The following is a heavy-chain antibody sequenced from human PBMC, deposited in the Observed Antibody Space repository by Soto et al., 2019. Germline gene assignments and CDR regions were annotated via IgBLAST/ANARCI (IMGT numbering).Heavy chain of an antibody. D-gene: IGHD3-3*01. Sequence: QVQLVQSGAEVKKPGSSVKVSCKASGGTFSSYAISWVRQAPGQGLEWMGGIIPIFGTANYAQKFQGRVTMTADEATSTSYMELSSLRSEDTAVYYCALPDVWSGYARLDYWGQGTLVPVSS. CDR3: ALPDVWSGYARLDY. CDR1: GGTFSSYA. CDR2: IIPIFGTA. J-gene: IGHJ4*02. V-gene: IGHV1-69*01.